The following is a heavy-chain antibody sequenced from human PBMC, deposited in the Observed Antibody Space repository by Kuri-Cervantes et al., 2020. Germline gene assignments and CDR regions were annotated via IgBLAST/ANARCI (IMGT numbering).Heavy chain of an antibody. CDR3: AKDFVPLRFGPGAFDI. D-gene: IGHD3-10*01. V-gene: IGHV3-23*01. Sequence: GESLKISCAASGFTFSSYAMSWVRQAPGKGLEWVSAISGSGGSTYYTDSVKGRFTISGDNSKNTLYLQMHSLRAEDTAVYYCAKDFVPLRFGPGAFDIWGQGTMVTVSS. CDR1: GFTFSSYA. J-gene: IGHJ3*02. CDR2: ISGSGGST.